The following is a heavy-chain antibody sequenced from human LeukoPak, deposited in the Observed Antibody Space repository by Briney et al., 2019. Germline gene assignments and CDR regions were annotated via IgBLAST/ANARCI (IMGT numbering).Heavy chain of an antibody. D-gene: IGHD2-15*01. CDR2: ISGSGGST. CDR1: GFTFSSYA. CDR3: AKDHSGFLLKGGSCWSY. V-gene: IGHV3-23*01. Sequence: PGGSLRLSCAASGFTFSSYAMSWVRQAPGKGLEWVSAISGSGGSTYYADSVKGRFTISRDNSKNTLYLQMNSLRAEDTAVYYCAKDHSGFLLKGGSCWSYWGQGTLDTVSS. J-gene: IGHJ4*02.